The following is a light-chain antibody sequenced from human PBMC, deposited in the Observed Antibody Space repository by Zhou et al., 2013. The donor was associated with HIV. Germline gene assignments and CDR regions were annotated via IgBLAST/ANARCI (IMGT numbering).Light chain of an antibody. V-gene: IGKV3-20*01. CDR1: QNIAGNY. CDR3: QHYGNSPS. J-gene: IGKJ1*01. CDR2: GAS. Sequence: EIVLTQSPGTLSLSPGERGTLSCRASQNIAGNYLAWYQQKPGQAPRLLIYGASTKTTGIPDRFSGSGSGTDFTLTISRLELEDFAVYYCQHYGNSPSFGQGTKV.